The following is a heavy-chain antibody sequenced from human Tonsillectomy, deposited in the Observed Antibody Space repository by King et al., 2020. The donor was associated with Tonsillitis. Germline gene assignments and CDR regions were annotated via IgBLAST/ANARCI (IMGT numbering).Heavy chain of an antibody. Sequence: VQLQESGPGLVKPSETLSLTCTVSGGSVSSGSYYWSWIRQPPGKGLEWIGYIYYSGSTNYNPSLKSRVTISVDTSKNQFSLKLSSVTAADTAVYYCARDLLGRGTMVWVENWYFDLWGRGTLVTVFS. CDR3: ARDLLGRGTMVWVENWYFDL. CDR1: GGSVSSGSYY. V-gene: IGHV4-61*01. J-gene: IGHJ2*01. D-gene: IGHD3-10*01. CDR2: IYYSGST.